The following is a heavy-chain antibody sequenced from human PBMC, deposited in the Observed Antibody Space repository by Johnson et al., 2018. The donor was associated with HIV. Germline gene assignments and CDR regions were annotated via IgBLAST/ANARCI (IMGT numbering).Heavy chain of an antibody. CDR1: GFTVSSNY. J-gene: IGHJ3*02. V-gene: IGHV3-53*01. CDR3: ARAVARGQWLANGYI. Sequence: EVQLMESGGGLIQPGGSLRLSCAASGFTVSSNYMSWVRQAPGKGLEWVPVIYSGGSTYYADSVKGSFTISRDNSKNTLYRQMKSLRAEDRAGYYWARAVARGQWLANGYIWGQGTMVTVSS. CDR2: IYSGGST. D-gene: IGHD6-19*01.